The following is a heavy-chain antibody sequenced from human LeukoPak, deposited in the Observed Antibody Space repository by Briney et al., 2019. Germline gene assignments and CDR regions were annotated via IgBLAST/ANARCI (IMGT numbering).Heavy chain of an antibody. D-gene: IGHD5-12*01. CDR2: ISSSSSYI. CDR3: ARDGIVATQPDAFDI. V-gene: IGHV3-21*01. CDR1: GFTLRSYS. Sequence: GGSVRLSCAACGFTLRSYSMMWVRQAPGRGVEGVSSISSSSSYIYYAASVKGRFTISRDTAKHSLYLQMNSLRAEDTAVYYCARDGIVATQPDAFDIWGQGTMVTVSS. J-gene: IGHJ3*02.